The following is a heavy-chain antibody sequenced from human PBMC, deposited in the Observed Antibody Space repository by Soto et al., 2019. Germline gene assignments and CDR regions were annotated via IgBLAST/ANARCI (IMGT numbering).Heavy chain of an antibody. D-gene: IGHD6-19*01. CDR3: ARDQRGPRGWYFGAFDI. J-gene: IGHJ3*02. CDR2: IYSGGST. Sequence: EVQLVESGGGSVQPGGSLRLSCAASGFTVSSNYMSWVRQAPGKGLECVSVIYSGGSTYYADSVKGRFTISRDNSKNTSYLQMNSLRAEDTAMYYCARDQRGPRGWYFGAFDIWGQGTMVTVSS. V-gene: IGHV3-66*01. CDR1: GFTVSSNY.